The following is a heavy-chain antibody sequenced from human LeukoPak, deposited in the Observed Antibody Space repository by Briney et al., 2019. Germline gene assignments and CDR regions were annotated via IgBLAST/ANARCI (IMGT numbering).Heavy chain of an antibody. Sequence: ASVKVSCKASGYSFTSFAMNWVRQAPGQGLEWMGWINTNTGNPTYARGFAGRFAFSLDTSVSTAYLQISGLEAEDTAVYYCARGRDCSGGNCYSDYWGQGTLVTVSS. J-gene: IGHJ4*02. V-gene: IGHV7-4-1*01. CDR3: ARGRDCSGGNCYSDY. D-gene: IGHD2-15*01. CDR1: GYSFTSFA. CDR2: INTNTGNP.